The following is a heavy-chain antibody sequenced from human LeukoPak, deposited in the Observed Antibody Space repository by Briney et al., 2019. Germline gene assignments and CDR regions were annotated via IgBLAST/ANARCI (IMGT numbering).Heavy chain of an antibody. J-gene: IGHJ3*02. CDR1: GSSFTNYW. Sequence: GASLKISCKGSGSSFTNYWIGWVRPLPGKGLEWMGIIFPGDSDTRYSPSFQGQVTISADKSISTAYLVWSSLKASDTAMYYCARHLEPWELLGAYSFDIWGQGTRVTVSS. D-gene: IGHD1-26*01. CDR3: ARHLEPWELLGAYSFDI. CDR2: IFPGDSDT. V-gene: IGHV5-51*01.